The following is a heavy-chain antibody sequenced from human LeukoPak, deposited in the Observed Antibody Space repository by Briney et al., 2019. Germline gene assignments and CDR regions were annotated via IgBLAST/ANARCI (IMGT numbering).Heavy chain of an antibody. CDR1: GFTFSSYG. D-gene: IGHD3-10*01. CDR2: IWYDGSNK. CDR3: ARDHYYGSGRGDY. Sequence: GGPLRLSCAASGFTFSSYGMHWVRQAPGKGLEWVAVIWYDGSNKYYADSVKGRFTISRDNSKNTLYLQMNSLRAEDTAVYYCARDHYYGSGRGDYWGQGTLVTVSS. J-gene: IGHJ4*02. V-gene: IGHV3-33*01.